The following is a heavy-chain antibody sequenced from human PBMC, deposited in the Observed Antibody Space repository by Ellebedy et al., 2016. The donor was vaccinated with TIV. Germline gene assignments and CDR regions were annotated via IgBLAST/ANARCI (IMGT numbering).Heavy chain of an antibody. CDR1: GFTFSDYA. CDR3: ARTDPWQPIDD. J-gene: IGHJ4*02. CDR2: ISYDGTNV. D-gene: IGHD2-21*02. V-gene: IGHV3-30*03. Sequence: PGGSLRLSCAASGFTFSDYAMHRARQAPGKGLEWVAVISYDGTNVKYADPVKGRFTISRDNSKNSLYLQMNSLRAEDTAIYYCARTDPWQPIDDWGQGILVSVSS.